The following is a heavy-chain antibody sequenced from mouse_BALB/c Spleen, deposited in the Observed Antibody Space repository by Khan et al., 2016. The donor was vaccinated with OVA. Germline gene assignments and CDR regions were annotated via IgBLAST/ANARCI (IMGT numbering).Heavy chain of an antibody. CDR3: ERSNYYGSGLYAMDD. CDR1: GYTFTSYW. Sequence: DLVKPGASVKLSCKASGYTFTSYWINWIKQRPGQGLEWIGQISPGSGSDYYNKIFTVKATLNVDTSSTTAYIQLSSLSSEDSAVYCCERSNYYGSGLYAMDDWGQGTSVTVSS. CDR2: ISPGSGSD. D-gene: IGHD1-1*01. J-gene: IGHJ4*01. V-gene: IGHV1S41*01.